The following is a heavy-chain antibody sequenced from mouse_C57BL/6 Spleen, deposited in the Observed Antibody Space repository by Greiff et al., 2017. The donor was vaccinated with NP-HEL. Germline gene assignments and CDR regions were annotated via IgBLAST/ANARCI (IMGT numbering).Heavy chain of an antibody. Sequence: DVKLVESGGDLVKPGGSLKLSCAASGFTFSSYGMSWVRQTPDKRLEWVATISSGGSYTYYPDSVKGRFTISRDNAKNTLYLQMSSLKSEDTAVYYCARQGGYDERVFDYWGQGTTLTVSS. J-gene: IGHJ2*01. CDR2: ISSGGSYT. CDR1: GFTFSSYG. V-gene: IGHV5-6*02. CDR3: ARQGGYDERVFDY. D-gene: IGHD2-2*01.